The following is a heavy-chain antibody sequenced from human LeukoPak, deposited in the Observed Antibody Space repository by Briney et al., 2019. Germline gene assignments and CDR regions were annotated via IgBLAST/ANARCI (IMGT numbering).Heavy chain of an antibody. CDR3: VSESITGHRDFDY. D-gene: IGHD1-14*01. CDR2: ISSGSRTI. V-gene: IGHV3-48*01. J-gene: IGHJ4*02. Sequence: GGSLRLSCAASGFTFSSYSMNWVRQAPGRGLEWGSYISSGSRTIYYADSVQGRFTVSRDNVKNLLFLQMNSLRVGDTAVYYCVSESITGHRDFDYWGQGILVTVSS. CDR1: GFTFSSYS.